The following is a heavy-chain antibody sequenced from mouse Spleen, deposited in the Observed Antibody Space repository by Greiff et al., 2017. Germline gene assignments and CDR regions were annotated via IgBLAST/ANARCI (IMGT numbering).Heavy chain of an antibody. CDR1: GFTFSSYG. D-gene: IGHD1-1*01. CDR3: ARGDYYYGFDY. V-gene: IGHV5-6*01. Sequence: EVKVVESGGDLVKPGGSLKLSCAASGFTFSSYGMSWVRQTPDKRLEWVATISSGGSYTYYPDSVKGRFTISRDNAKNTLYLQMSSLKSEDTAMYYCARGDYYYGFDYWGQGTTLTVSS. CDR2: ISSGGSYT. J-gene: IGHJ2*01.